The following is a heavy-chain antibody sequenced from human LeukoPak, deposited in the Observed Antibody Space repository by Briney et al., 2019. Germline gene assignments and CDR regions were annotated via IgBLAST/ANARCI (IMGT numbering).Heavy chain of an antibody. J-gene: IGHJ4*02. CDR2: INPSGGST. CDR3: ARDNRSTGPVDY. V-gene: IGHV1-46*01. CDR1: GYTFTGYY. Sequence: GASVKVSCKASGYTFTGYYMHWVRQAPGQGLEWMGIINPSGGSTSYAQKFQGRVTMTRDTSTSTVYMELSSLRSEDTAVYYCARDNRSTGPVDYWGQGTLVTVSS. D-gene: IGHD4-17*01.